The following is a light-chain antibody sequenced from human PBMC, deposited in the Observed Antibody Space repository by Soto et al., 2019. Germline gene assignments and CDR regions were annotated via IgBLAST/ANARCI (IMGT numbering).Light chain of an antibody. Sequence: DIQMTQSPSTLSASVGDRFTITCRASQSISSWLAWYQQKPGKAPKLLIYKASSLESGVPSRFSGSGSGTEFTLTISSLQPDDFATYYCQQYNSYSWTCGQGTKVDI. CDR1: QSISSW. V-gene: IGKV1-5*03. J-gene: IGKJ1*01. CDR3: QQYNSYSWT. CDR2: KAS.